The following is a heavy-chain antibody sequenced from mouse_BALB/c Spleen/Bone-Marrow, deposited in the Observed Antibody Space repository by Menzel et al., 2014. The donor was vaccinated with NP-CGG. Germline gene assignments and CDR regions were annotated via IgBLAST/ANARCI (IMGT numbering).Heavy chain of an antibody. CDR2: IWAGGST. V-gene: IGHV2-9*02. J-gene: IGHJ2*01. Sequence: VKLVESGPGLVAPSQSLSITCTVSGFSLTSYGVYWVRQPPGKGLEWLGVIWAGGSTNYNSALMSGLSISKDNSKSQVFLKMNSLQTDDTAMYYCARGAYYRFFDYWGQGTTLTVSS. CDR1: GFSLTSYG. D-gene: IGHD2-14*01. CDR3: ARGAYYRFFDY.